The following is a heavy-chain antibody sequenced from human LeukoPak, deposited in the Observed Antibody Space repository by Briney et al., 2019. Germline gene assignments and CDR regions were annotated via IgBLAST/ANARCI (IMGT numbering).Heavy chain of an antibody. CDR1: GFTFSSYA. J-gene: IGHJ1*01. Sequence: GRSLRLSCAASGFTFSSYAMHWVRQAPGKGLEWVAVISYDGSNKYYADSVKGRFTISRDTAKNSLYLQMNSLRAEDTAVYYCATYSSGNGRESQHWGQGTLVTVSS. V-gene: IGHV3-30-3*01. D-gene: IGHD3-22*01. CDR2: ISYDGSNK. CDR3: ATYSSGNGRESQH.